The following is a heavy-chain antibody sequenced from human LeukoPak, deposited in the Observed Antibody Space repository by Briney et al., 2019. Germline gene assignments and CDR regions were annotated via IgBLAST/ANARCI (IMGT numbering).Heavy chain of an antibody. D-gene: IGHD2-2*01. CDR3: AGRYCSSTSCPFDY. V-gene: IGHV4-4*07. Sequence: SETLSLTCTVSGGSINSYYWSWIRQPAGKGLEWIGRIYTSGSTNYNPSLKSRVIMSVDTSKNQFSLKLSSVTAADTAVYYCAGRYCSSTSCPFDYWGQGTLVTVSS. CDR2: IYTSGST. J-gene: IGHJ4*02. CDR1: GGSINSYY.